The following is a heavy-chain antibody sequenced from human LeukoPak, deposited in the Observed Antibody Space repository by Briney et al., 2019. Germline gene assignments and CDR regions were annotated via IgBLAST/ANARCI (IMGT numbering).Heavy chain of an antibody. Sequence: GGSLRLSCAASGFTFSSYSMNWVRQAPGKGLEWVSFISSSSVYIYYTDSVKGRFTISRDNAKNSLYLQMNSLRVEDTAVYYCASSKDHYCHYWGQGTLVTVSS. CDR1: GFTFSSYS. J-gene: IGHJ4*02. CDR3: ASSKDHYCHY. V-gene: IGHV3-21*04. CDR2: ISSSSVYI.